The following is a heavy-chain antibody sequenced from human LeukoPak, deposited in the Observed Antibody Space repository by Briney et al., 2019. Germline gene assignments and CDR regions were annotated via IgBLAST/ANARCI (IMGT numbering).Heavy chain of an antibody. V-gene: IGHV3-30*18. Sequence: GRSLRLSCAASGFTFSSYGMHWVRQAPGKGLGWVAVISYDGSNKYYADSVKGRFTISRDNSKNTLYLQMNSLRAEDTAVYYCAKPFGSSSWSFDYWGQGTLVTVSS. J-gene: IGHJ4*02. CDR2: ISYDGSNK. CDR1: GFTFSSYG. CDR3: AKPFGSSSWSFDY. D-gene: IGHD6-13*01.